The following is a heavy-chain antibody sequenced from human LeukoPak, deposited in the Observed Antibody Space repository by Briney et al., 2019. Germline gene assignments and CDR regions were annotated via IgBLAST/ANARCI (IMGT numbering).Heavy chain of an antibody. J-gene: IGHJ1*01. V-gene: IGHV3-23*01. D-gene: IGHD3-22*01. CDR3: AKDGYDDSI. CDR1: GFTFSSYG. CDR2: ISDSGGRT. Sequence: GGTLRLSCAASGFTFSSYGMTWVRQAPGKGLEWVSAISDSGGRTFYADSVKGRFTISRDNSKNTLYLQINSLRAGDTAVYYCAKDGYDDSIWGQGTLVTVSS.